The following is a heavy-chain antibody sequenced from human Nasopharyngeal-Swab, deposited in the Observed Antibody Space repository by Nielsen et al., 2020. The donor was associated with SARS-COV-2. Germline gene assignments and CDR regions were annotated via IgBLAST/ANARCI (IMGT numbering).Heavy chain of an antibody. CDR3: ARGGERFGELLDY. CDR2: INPNSGGT. Sequence: ASVKVSCKASGYTFTCYYMHWVRQAPGQGLEWMGRINPNSGGTNYAQKLQGRVTMTTDTSTSTAYMELRSLRSDDTAVYYCARGGERFGELLDYWGQGTLVTVSS. CDR1: GYTFTCYY. D-gene: IGHD3-10*01. J-gene: IGHJ4*02. V-gene: IGHV1-2*06.